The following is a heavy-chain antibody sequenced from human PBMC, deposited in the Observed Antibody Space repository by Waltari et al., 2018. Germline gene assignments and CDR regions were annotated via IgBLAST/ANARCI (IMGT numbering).Heavy chain of an antibody. J-gene: IGHJ3*01. D-gene: IGHD6-6*01. CDR2: ISTDNGNR. CDR1: GSTFSSYG. CDR3: IRGGPWRLVQGNAFDF. Sequence: QAQLVQAGPEGKKPGASVRVSCKASGSTFSSYGTPWVPPAPGQGLEWLGWISTDNGNRNYSQKLQGRVSMTTDTHTTTAYMDLRSLRSDDTAIYYCIRGGPWRLVQGNAFDFWGQGTLVTVSS. V-gene: IGHV1-18*01.